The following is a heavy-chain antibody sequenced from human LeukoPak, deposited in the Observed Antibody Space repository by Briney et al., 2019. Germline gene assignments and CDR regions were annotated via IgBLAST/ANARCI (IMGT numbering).Heavy chain of an antibody. V-gene: IGHV4-4*07. CDR3: ARTDPVATTGTASKIYWYFDV. J-gene: IGHJ2*01. CDR2: MSPSGST. CDR1: GDSISSYY. Sequence: SETLPLTCTVSGDSISSYYWSWIRQPAGKGLEWIGRMSPSGSTNLNSSLKSRVTMSIDKSRNQFSLKLTSVTAADTALYYCARTDPVATTGTASKIYWYFDVWGRGTLVTVSS. D-gene: IGHD1-7*01.